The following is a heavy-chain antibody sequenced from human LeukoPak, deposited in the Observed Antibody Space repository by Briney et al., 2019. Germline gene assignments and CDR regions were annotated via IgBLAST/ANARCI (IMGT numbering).Heavy chain of an antibody. J-gene: IGHJ5*02. D-gene: IGHD6-6*01. CDR3: ARDKLSRPPLSWFDP. Sequence: ASVKVSCKASGYTFTSYGISWVRQAPGQGLEWMGWINPNSGGTNYAQKFQGRVTMTRDTSISTAYMELSRLRSDDTAVYYCARDKLSRPPLSWFDPWGQGTLVTVSS. V-gene: IGHV1-2*02. CDR1: GYTFTSYG. CDR2: INPNSGGT.